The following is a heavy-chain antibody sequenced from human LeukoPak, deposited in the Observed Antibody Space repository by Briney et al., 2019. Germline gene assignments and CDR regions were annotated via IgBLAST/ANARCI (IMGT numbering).Heavy chain of an antibody. D-gene: IGHD3-22*01. J-gene: IGHJ6*03. CDR3: ARDSRYSDTSGYYYSHYYMDV. V-gene: IGHV4-59*01. Sequence: KASETLSLTCTVSGGSINYYYWSWIRQPPGEGLEYIGYIYSSGSTNYNPSLKSRVTMSVDTSKNQFSLKLSSVTAADTAVYYCARDSRYSDTSGYYYSHYYMDVWGKGTTVTVSS. CDR2: IYSSGST. CDR1: GGSINYYY.